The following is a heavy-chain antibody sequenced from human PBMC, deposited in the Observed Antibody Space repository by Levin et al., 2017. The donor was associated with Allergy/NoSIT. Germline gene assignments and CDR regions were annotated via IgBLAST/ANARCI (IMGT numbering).Heavy chain of an antibody. CDR1: GGSISSNNYH. CDR2: LFYTGTS. Sequence: GSLRLSCTVSGGSISSNNYHWGWIRQPPGKGLEWIGTLFYTGTSFYSPSLKSRVTISGDMSKNQFSLKVNSVTAADTAVYYCARDNGECVRGTGYFHHWGQGTLVTVSP. V-gene: IGHV4-39*07. D-gene: IGHD3-10*01. CDR3: ARDNGECVRGTGYFHH. J-gene: IGHJ1*01.